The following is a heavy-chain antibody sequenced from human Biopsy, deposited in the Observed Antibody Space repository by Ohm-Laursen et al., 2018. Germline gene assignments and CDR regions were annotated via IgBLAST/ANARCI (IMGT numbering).Heavy chain of an antibody. CDR3: ARVGVGAPSIDYFDS. V-gene: IGHV4-59*01. CDR1: GGSICNFL. J-gene: IGHJ4*02. Sequence: TLSFTCTFYGGSICNFLWRWSRHPPEKGLEWIGYIYYSGSTNYSPSLKSRVTISVDRSKNHFSLELSSVTAADTAVYYCARVGVGAPSIDYFDSWGQGALVTVSS. CDR2: IYYSGST. D-gene: IGHD1-26*01.